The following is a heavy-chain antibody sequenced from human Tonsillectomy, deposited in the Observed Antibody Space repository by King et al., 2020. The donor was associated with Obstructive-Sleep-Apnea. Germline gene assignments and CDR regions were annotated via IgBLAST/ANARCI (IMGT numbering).Heavy chain of an antibody. J-gene: IGHJ4*02. V-gene: IGHV3-21*01. Sequence: DVQLVESGGGLVKPGGSLRLSCAASGFTLSSYSMNLVRQAPGNGLEGVSSISSSSSYIYYAASVKGRFTISRDNAKNSLYLQMNSLRAEDTAVYYCARDISGSYLNDYWGQGILVTVSS. CDR2: ISSSSSYI. CDR1: GFTLSSYS. CDR3: ARDISGSYLNDY. D-gene: IGHD1-26*01.